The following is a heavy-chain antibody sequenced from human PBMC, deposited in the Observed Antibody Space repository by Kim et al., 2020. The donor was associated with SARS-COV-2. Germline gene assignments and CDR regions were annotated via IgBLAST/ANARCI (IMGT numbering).Heavy chain of an antibody. J-gene: IGHJ4*02. Sequence: ADSVKGRFTISRDNSKNTLYLQMSSLRAEDTAVYYCVKGVLDSSGYSVDYWGQGTLVTVSS. D-gene: IGHD3-22*01. CDR3: VKGVLDSSGYSVDY. V-gene: IGHV3-64D*06.